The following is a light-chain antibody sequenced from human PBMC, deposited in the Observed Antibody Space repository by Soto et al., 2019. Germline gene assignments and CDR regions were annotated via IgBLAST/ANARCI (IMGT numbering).Light chain of an antibody. CDR2: SNN. Sequence: QSVLTQPPSASGTPGQRVTISCSGSSSNLGGNYVFWYMLLPGTAPKLLIYSNNQRPSGVPARFSGSKSGTSASLAISGLRSEDEADYYCAAWDDRLSGWVFGGGTQLTVL. V-gene: IGLV1-47*02. CDR1: SSNLGGNY. CDR3: AAWDDRLSGWV. J-gene: IGLJ3*02.